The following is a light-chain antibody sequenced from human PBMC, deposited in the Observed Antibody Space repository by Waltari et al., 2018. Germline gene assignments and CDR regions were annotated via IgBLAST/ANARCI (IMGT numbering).Light chain of an antibody. Sequence: EIVLTQSPGTLSLSLGERATVSCRARQRVSRALSWYQQKPGKAPRLLIYGASTRPTGIPYRFSGSGSGTDFSLTISRLEPDDFAVYYCQHYLRLPVTFGQGTTVEI. V-gene: IGKV3-20*01. CDR1: QRVSRA. CDR2: GAS. CDR3: QHYLRLPVT. J-gene: IGKJ1*01.